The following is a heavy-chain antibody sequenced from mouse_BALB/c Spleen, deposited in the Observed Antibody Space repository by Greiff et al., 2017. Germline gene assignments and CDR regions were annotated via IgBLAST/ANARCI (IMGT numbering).Heavy chain of an antibody. CDR3: ARHPRYDDAMDY. D-gene: IGHD2-14*01. CDR2: ISNGGGST. J-gene: IGHJ4*01. V-gene: IGHV5-12-2*01. CDR1: GFTFSSYT. Sequence: DVMLVESGGGLVQPGGSLKLSCAASGFTFSSYTMSWVRQTPEKRLEWVAYISNGGGSTYYPDTVKGRFTISRDNAKNTLYLQMSSLKSEDTAMYYCARHPRYDDAMDYWGQGTSVTVSS.